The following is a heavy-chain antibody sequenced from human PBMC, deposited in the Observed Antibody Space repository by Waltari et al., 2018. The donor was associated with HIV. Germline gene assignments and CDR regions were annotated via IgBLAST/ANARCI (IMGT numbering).Heavy chain of an antibody. Sequence: EVQPAESVGGLIRPVGSLRISCAAPASTCTHNVMHWVRQIPGKGLEWVSGITGNSGRVDYADSVKGRFTVSRDNAKNSLYLQMDSLKTEDTALYYCAKDNAPGSIDYWGQGTLVTVSS. CDR1: ASTCTHNV. D-gene: IGHD1-1*01. V-gene: IGHV3-9*01. CDR2: ITGNSGRV. CDR3: AKDNAPGSIDY. J-gene: IGHJ4*02.